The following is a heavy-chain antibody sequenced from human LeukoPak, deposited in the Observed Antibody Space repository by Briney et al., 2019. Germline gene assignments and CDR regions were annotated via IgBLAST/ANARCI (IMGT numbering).Heavy chain of an antibody. CDR1: GFTFSSYA. J-gene: IGHJ6*02. CDR3: ASKYYYDSSGYYYDGMDV. CDR2: ISYDGSNK. Sequence: PGGSLRLSCAASGFTFSSYAMRWVRQAPGKGLEWVAVISYDGSNKYYADSVKGRFTISRDNSKNTLYLQMNSLRAEDTAVYYCASKYYYDSSGYYYDGMDVWGQGTTVIVSS. D-gene: IGHD3-22*01. V-gene: IGHV3-30-3*01.